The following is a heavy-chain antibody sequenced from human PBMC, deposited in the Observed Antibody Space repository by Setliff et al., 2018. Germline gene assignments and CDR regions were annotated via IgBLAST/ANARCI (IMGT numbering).Heavy chain of an antibody. D-gene: IGHD3-10*01. CDR1: GFTFGSNW. V-gene: IGHV3-74*01. J-gene: IGHJ5*02. CDR2: IDSDSRSI. Sequence: PGGSLRLSCAASGFTFGSNWMNWVRQAPGEGPVWVSRIDSDSRSISYADSVKGRFSISRDNRKNTVYLQMNSVRADDTALYYCARDPSPGGQLLPDLWGQGTLVTAPQ. CDR3: ARDPSPGGQLLPDL.